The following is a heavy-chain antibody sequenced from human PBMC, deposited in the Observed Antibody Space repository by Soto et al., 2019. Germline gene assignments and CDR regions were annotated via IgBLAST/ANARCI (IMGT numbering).Heavy chain of an antibody. J-gene: IGHJ4*02. CDR1: GGSISSGDYY. CDR2: IYYSGST. D-gene: IGHD6-6*01. CDR3: AVSIGARYFDY. Sequence: QVQLQESGPGLVKPSQTLSLTCTVSGGSISSGDYYWSWIRQPPGKGLEWIGYIYYSGSTYYYPSLKGRVTISVDTSKNQFSLKLISVTAADTSVYYCAVSIGARYFDYWGQGTLVTVSS. V-gene: IGHV4-30-4*01.